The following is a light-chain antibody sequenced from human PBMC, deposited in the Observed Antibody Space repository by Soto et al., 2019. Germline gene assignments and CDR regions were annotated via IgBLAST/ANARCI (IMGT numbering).Light chain of an antibody. CDR3: QSYDSSLSGNWV. V-gene: IGLV1-40*01. J-gene: IGLJ3*02. Sequence: QAVVTQPPSVSGAPGQRVTISCTGSSSNIGAGYDVHWYQQLPGTAPKLLIYGNSNRPSGVPDRFSGSKSGTSASLAITGLQAEDEADYYCQSYDSSLSGNWVFGGGTQLTVL. CDR2: GNS. CDR1: SSNIGAGYD.